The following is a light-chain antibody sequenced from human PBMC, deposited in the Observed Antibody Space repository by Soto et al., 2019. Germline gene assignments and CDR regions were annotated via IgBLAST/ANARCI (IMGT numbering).Light chain of an antibody. Sequence: QAVVTQEPSLTVSPGGTVTLTCGSDTGAVTGTHWPHWFQQRPGQAPRTLIYDTSTKPSWTPARFSGSLLGGKAALTLSGAQPEDEADYYCLLSYGPPWVFGGGIKLTVL. CDR1: TGAVTGTHW. V-gene: IGLV7-46*01. CDR3: LLSYGPPWV. CDR2: DTS. J-gene: IGLJ3*02.